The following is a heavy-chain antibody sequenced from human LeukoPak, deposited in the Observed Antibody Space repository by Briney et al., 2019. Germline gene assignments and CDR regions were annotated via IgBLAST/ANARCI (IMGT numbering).Heavy chain of an antibody. D-gene: IGHD6-25*01. CDR1: GGSIHSYY. CDR3: ATYDQRLAFDN. J-gene: IGHJ5*02. CDR2: IYTSEST. Sequence: SETLSLTCLVSGGSIHSYYWTWIRQPAGKGLEWIGRIYTSESTNYNPSPESRVTMSIDTSKKQFSLKLNSVTAADTAVYYCATYDQRLAFDNWGQGTLVTVSS. V-gene: IGHV4-4*07.